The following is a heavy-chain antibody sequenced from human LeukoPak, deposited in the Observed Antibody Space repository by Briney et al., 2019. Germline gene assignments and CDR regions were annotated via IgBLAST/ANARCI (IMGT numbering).Heavy chain of an antibody. J-gene: IGHJ3*02. CDR1: GISFSSSA. Sequence: ASVKVSCKASGISFSSSAITWVRQAPGQGLEWMGRIIVSLGVPKYAQKFQGRVTITADTSTATAYMELSSLRSEDTAVYFCARAPGGFDIWGQGTMITVSS. V-gene: IGHV1-69*04. CDR3: ARAPGGFDI. CDR2: IIVSLGVP. D-gene: IGHD1-1*01.